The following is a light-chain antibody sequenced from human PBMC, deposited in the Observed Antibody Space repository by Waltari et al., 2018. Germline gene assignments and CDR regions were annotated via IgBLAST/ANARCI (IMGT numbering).Light chain of an antibody. Sequence: QSALTQPPSASGSPGQSVTISCTATSSDLGDYNFVSWYQQHPGKAPKLMIYEVSKRPSGVPDRFSGSKSGYTASLTVSGLQAEDEAEYYCSSYGGRNNLIFGGGTKLTVL. CDR2: EVS. CDR1: SSDLGDYNF. J-gene: IGLJ2*01. CDR3: SSYGGRNNLI. V-gene: IGLV2-8*01.